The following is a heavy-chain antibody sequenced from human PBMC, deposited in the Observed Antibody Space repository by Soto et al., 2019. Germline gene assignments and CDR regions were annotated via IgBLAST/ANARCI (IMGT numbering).Heavy chain of an antibody. V-gene: IGHV3-30-3*01. CDR3: AREFGTRYFDWLGYYYGMDV. CDR2: ISYDGSNK. D-gene: IGHD3-9*01. J-gene: IGHJ6*02. CDR1: GFTFSSYA. Sequence: GGSLRLSCAASGFTFSSYAMHWVRQAPGKGLEWVAVISYDGSNKYYADSVKGRFTISRDNSKNTLYLQMNSLRAEDTAVYYCAREFGTRYFDWLGYYYGMDVWGQGTTVTVSS.